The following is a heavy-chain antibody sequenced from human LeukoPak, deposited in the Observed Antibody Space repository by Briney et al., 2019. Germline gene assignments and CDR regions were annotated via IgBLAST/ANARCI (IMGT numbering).Heavy chain of an antibody. D-gene: IGHD4-23*01. CDR1: GFTFSSYG. Sequence: GRSLRLSCAASGFTFSSYGMHWVRQAPGKGLEWVAVIWYDGSNKYYADSVKGRFTISRDNSKNTLFLQMNSLRAEDTAVYYCASHGGSSGFDYWGQGTLVTVSS. V-gene: IGHV3-33*01. J-gene: IGHJ4*02. CDR3: ASHGGSSGFDY. CDR2: IWYDGSNK.